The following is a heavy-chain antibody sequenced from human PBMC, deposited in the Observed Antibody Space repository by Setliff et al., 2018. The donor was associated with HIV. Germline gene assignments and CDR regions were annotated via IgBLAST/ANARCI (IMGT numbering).Heavy chain of an antibody. CDR1: GFTFSHFY. CDR3: ASDDDYSFDI. CDR2: ISYSCTAI. Sequence: PGGSLRLSCAASGFTFSHFYMAWNRQAPGKGLEWVTYISYSCTAIFYRDSVKGRFTISRDNAKSSLYLQMSSLRAEDTAVYYCASDDDYSFDIWGQGTVVTVSS. D-gene: IGHD3-16*01. V-gene: IGHV3-11*04. J-gene: IGHJ3*02.